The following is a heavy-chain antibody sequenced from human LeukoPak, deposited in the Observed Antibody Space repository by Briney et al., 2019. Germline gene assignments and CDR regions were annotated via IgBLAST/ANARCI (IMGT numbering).Heavy chain of an antibody. CDR1: GFTFNSYE. CDR3: ARDSLHNYGGTGYGYYFDY. D-gene: IGHD3-9*01. CDR2: ISSSGNVM. J-gene: IGHJ4*02. Sequence: GGSLRLSCAASGFTFNSYEMIWVRQAPGKGLEWISYISSSGNVMYYADSVKGRFTISRDSAQNSLHLQLNSLRADDTAIYYCARDSLHNYGGTGYGYYFDYWGQGTLVTVSS. V-gene: IGHV3-48*03.